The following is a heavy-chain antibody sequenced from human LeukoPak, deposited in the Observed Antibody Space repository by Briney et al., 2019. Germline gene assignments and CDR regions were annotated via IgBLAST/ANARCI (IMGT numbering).Heavy chain of an antibody. CDR2: IWYDGSNK. V-gene: IGHV3-33*01. CDR3: ARTFCGGDCYYYGMDV. Sequence: GSSLTLSCAASGFTFRSYGMHWVRQAPGKGLEGVAVIWYDGSNKYYADSVKGRFTISRDNSKNTLYLQMNSLRAEDTAVYYCARTFCGGDCYYYGMDVWGQGTTVTVSS. J-gene: IGHJ6*02. CDR1: GFTFRSYG. D-gene: IGHD2-21*01.